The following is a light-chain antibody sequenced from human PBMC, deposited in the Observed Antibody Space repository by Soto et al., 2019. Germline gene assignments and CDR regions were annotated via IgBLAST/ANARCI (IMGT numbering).Light chain of an antibody. V-gene: IGKV1-9*01. CDR3: QPLDSYST. CDR1: QGISSY. CDR2: AAS. Sequence: DIQLTQSPSFLSASVGDRVTITCRASQGISSYLAWYQQKPGKAPKLLIYAASTLNSGVPSRFSGRGSETACTLKISSLQPGDLGTYYWQPLDSYSTFGQGTRLEIK. J-gene: IGKJ5*01.